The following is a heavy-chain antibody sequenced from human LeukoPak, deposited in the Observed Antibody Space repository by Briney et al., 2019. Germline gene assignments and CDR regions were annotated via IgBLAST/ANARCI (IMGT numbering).Heavy chain of an antibody. Sequence: SETLSLTCTVSGGSISSYYWSWIRQPPGKGLEWIGEINHSGSTNYNPSLKSRVTISVDTSKNQFSLKLSSVTAADTAVYYCARGSSAYYDFWSGYHNWFDPWGQGTLVTVSS. CDR1: GGSISSYY. V-gene: IGHV4-34*01. CDR2: INHSGST. J-gene: IGHJ5*02. CDR3: ARGSSAYYDFWSGYHNWFDP. D-gene: IGHD3-3*01.